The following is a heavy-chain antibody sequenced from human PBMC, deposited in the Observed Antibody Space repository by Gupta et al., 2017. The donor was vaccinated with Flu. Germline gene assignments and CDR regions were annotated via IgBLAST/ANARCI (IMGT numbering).Heavy chain of an antibody. D-gene: IGHD5-12*01. CDR3: ARDPHARGYSGYDPSRG. CDR1: GFTFSSYG. J-gene: IGHJ4*02. CDR2: IWYDGSNK. V-gene: IGHV3-33*01. Sequence: QVQLVESGGGVVQPGRSLRLSCAASGFTFSSYGMHWVRQAPGKGLEWVAVIWYDGSNKYYADSVKGRFTISRDNSKNTLYLQMNSLRAEDTAVYYCARDPHARGYSGYDPSRGWGQGTLVTVSS.